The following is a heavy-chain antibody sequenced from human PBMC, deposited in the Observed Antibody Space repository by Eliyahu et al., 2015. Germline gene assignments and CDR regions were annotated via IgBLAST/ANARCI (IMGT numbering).Heavy chain of an antibody. D-gene: IGHD6-25*01. CDR1: GYSISSGXY. V-gene: IGHV4-38-2*01. J-gene: IGHJ4*02. Sequence: QVQLQESGPGLVKPSEXLSLTCAVSGYSISSGXYXGWXRQPPGXGLEWIGSIYHSGSTYYNPSLNSRVTISVDTSKNQFSLNLSSVTAADTAVYYCARMAAHWGQGTPVTVSS. CDR3: ARMAAH. CDR2: IYHSGST.